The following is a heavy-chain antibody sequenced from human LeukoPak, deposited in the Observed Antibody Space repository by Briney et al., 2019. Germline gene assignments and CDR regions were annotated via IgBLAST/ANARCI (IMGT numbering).Heavy chain of an antibody. Sequence: GGSLRLSCAASGFTFSDSAMHWVRQASGKGLEWVGRVRTKANSYATAYAASVKGRFTISRDDSKNTAYLEMNSLKTEDTGVYYCTSSSSYNWFDPWGQGTLVTASS. CDR3: TSSSSYNWFDP. D-gene: IGHD6-13*01. J-gene: IGHJ5*02. CDR1: GFTFSDSA. V-gene: IGHV3-73*01. CDR2: VRTKANSYAT.